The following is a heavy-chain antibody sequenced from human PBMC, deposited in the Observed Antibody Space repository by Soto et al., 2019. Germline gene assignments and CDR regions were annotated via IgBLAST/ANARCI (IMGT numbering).Heavy chain of an antibody. D-gene: IGHD5-12*01. CDR3: ARHHGPTTSENWFDP. CDR1: GYTFFTYD. V-gene: IGHV1-18*01. J-gene: IGHJ5*02. Sequence: ASVKVSCKASGYTFFTYDISWVRQAPGQGLEWMGWISTYSGDTKYAQKFQGRVTMTTDTSTTTAYLELRSLRSDGTAVYYCARHHGPTTSENWFDPWGQGTLVTVS. CDR2: ISTYSGDT.